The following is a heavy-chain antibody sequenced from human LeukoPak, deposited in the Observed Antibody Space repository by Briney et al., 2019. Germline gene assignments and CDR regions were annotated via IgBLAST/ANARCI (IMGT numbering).Heavy chain of an antibody. Sequence: SETLSLTCTVSGASISSGGYYWSWIRQHPGKGLEWIGYIYYSGSTYYNPSLKSRGTISVDTSKNQFSLKLSSVTAADTAVYYCARGGDSSSPYYDFWSGYRWFDPWGQGTLVTVSS. CDR2: IYYSGST. D-gene: IGHD3-3*01. CDR3: ARGGDSSSPYYDFWSGYRWFDP. J-gene: IGHJ5*02. CDR1: GASISSGGYY. V-gene: IGHV4-31*03.